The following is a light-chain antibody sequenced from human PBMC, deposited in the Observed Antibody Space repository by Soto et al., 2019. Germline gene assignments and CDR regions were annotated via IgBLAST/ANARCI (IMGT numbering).Light chain of an antibody. CDR2: GAT. Sequence: DIVLTQSPDSLAVSLGERAAINCKSSQSVLSSSNNLNYLGWYQQKPGQPPRLLIYGATTRATGIPARFSGSGSGTDFTLTISSLEPEDFAVYYCQQRSNWPLTFGGGTKVDIK. CDR1: QSVLSSSNNLNY. CDR3: QQRSNWPLT. V-gene: IGKV4-1*01. J-gene: IGKJ4*01.